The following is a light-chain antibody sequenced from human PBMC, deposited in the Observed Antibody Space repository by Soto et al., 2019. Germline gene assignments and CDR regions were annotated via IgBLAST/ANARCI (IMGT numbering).Light chain of an antibody. V-gene: IGKV3-11*01. J-gene: IGKJ5*01. CDR3: QQHNQWPIT. CDR2: YIS. CDR1: QFVGRS. Sequence: ETVLTQSPATLSLSPGERATFSCRASQFVGRSLAWYQQKPGQAPRLLIYYISTRATGIPARFSGSGSGTEFTLTINSLQSEDSAVYYCQQHNQWPITFGQGTRLEIK.